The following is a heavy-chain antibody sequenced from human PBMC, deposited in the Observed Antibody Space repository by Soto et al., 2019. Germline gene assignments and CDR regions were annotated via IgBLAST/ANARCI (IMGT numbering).Heavy chain of an antibody. CDR1: GYTFTSYG. CDR2: ISAYNGNT. Sequence: QVQLVQSGPEVKKPGASVKVSCKASGYTFTSYGLSWVRQAPGQGLEWMGWISAYNGNTNYAQKFQGRVTMTTDTSTSTAYMELRSLGSDDTAVYYCAKDARRVFGNDFDIWGPGTMVTVPS. D-gene: IGHD3-3*01. J-gene: IGHJ3*02. CDR3: AKDARRVFGNDFDI. V-gene: IGHV1-18*04.